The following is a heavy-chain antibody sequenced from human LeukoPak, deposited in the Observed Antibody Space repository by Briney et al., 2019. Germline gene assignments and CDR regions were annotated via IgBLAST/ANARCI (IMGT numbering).Heavy chain of an antibody. J-gene: IGHJ4*02. Sequence: SETLSLTCTVSGGSISSYYWSWIRQPPGKGLEWIGYIYYSGSTNYNPSLKSRVTISVDTSKNQFSLKLSSVTAADTAVYYCARGRRAYDSSGYTRYWGQGTLVTVSS. D-gene: IGHD3-22*01. CDR3: ARGRRAYDSSGYTRY. CDR2: IYYSGST. V-gene: IGHV4-59*08. CDR1: GGSISSYY.